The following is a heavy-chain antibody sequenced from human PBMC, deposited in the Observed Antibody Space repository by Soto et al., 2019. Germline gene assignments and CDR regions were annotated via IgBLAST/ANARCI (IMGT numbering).Heavy chain of an antibody. CDR1: GFTFRRTG. D-gene: IGHD3-10*01. Sequence: GSLRVSCAASGFTFRRTGMHWVRQSPGKGLEWVALTSFDGSKKYYADSVKGRFTISRDNSKNTLYLQMNSLRAEDTALYYCAKEVRLWAYYFDSWGQGTLVTVSS. CDR2: TSFDGSKK. J-gene: IGHJ4*02. CDR3: AKEVRLWAYYFDS. V-gene: IGHV3-30*18.